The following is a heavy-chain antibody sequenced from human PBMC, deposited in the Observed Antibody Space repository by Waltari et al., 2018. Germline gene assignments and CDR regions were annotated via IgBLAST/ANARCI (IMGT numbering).Heavy chain of an antibody. CDR3: ACGSYYGSGSYSPAFDY. J-gene: IGHJ4*02. D-gene: IGHD3-10*01. CDR2: IYHSGST. CDR1: GGSISSGGYS. V-gene: IGHV4-30-2*01. Sequence: QLQLQESGSGLVKPSQTLSLTCAVSGGSISSGGYSWSWIRQPPGKGLEWIGYIYHSGSTYSNPSLKSRVTISVDRSKNQFSLKLSSVTAADTAVYYCACGSYYGSGSYSPAFDYWGQGTLVTVSS.